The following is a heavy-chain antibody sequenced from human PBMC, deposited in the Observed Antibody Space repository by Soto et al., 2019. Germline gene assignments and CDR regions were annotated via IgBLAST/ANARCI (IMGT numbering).Heavy chain of an antibody. Sequence: EVQLVESGGGLVQPGGSLRLSCAASGFTFSSHSMNWVRQAQGKGLVWVSYISSGSSSIYYADSVKGRFTISRDNAKNSLFLQMNRRRDEDTALYYCARYPYYGSGTPGGFDPWGQGTLVTVSS. D-gene: IGHD3-10*01. J-gene: IGHJ5*02. CDR2: ISSGSSSI. V-gene: IGHV3-48*02. CDR3: ARYPYYGSGTPGGFDP. CDR1: GFTFSSHS.